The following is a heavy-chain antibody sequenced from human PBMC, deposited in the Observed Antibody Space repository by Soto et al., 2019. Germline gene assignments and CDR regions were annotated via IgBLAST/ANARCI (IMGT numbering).Heavy chain of an antibody. CDR3: ARGRYGDY. J-gene: IGHJ4*02. D-gene: IGHD1-1*01. CDR1: GYTFTSYG. CDR2: ISARNGDT. Sequence: QVHLVQSGAEVKKPGASVKVSCKGSGYTFTSYGITWVRQAPGQGLEWMGWISARNGDTDYAQKLQGRVTVTRDTSTSTAYMELRSLRSDDTAVYYCARGRYGDYWGQGVLVTVSS. V-gene: IGHV1-18*01.